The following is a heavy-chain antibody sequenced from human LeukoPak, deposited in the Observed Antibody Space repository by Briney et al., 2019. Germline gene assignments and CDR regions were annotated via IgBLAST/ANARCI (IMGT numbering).Heavy chain of an antibody. D-gene: IGHD4-17*01. CDR1: GFSFISYG. Sequence: GGSLRLSCAASGFSFISYGMHWVRQAPGKGLEWVGVISDDGRRKDYADSVKGRFTISRDNSKDALYLQMNSLRAEDTAVYYCAKRPSDYGDYVSYFNYWGQGTLVTVSS. V-gene: IGHV3-30*18. CDR2: ISDDGRRK. CDR3: AKRPSDYGDYVSYFNY. J-gene: IGHJ4*02.